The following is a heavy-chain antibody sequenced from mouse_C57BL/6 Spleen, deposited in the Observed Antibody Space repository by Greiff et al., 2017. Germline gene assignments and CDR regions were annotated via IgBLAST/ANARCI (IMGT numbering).Heavy chain of an antibody. D-gene: IGHD1-1*01. CDR2: IHPNSGST. CDR3: ARSGLRGHYFDY. V-gene: IGHV1-64*01. Sequence: VKLQQPGAELVKPGASVKLSCKASGYTFTSYWMHWVKQRPGQGLEWIGMIHPNSGSTNYNEKFKSKATLTVDKSSSTAYMQLSSLTSEDSAVYYCARSGLRGHYFDYWGQGTTLTVSS. CDR1: GYTFTSYW. J-gene: IGHJ2*01.